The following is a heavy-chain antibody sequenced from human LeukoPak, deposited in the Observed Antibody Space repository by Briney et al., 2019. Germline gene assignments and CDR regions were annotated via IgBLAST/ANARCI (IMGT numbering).Heavy chain of an antibody. CDR3: ARDGDDFGDYVEYNYYGLDV. CDR2: INPSGGGT. V-gene: IGHV1-46*01. CDR1: GYMFTSYY. D-gene: IGHD4-17*01. J-gene: IGHJ6*02. Sequence: ASVKVSCKASGYMFTSYYMHWVRQAPGQGLEWMGIINPSGGGTNYAQKFQGRVTMTRDTSTSTVYMELSSLRSEDTAVYYCARDGDDFGDYVEYNYYGLDVWGQGTTVTVSS.